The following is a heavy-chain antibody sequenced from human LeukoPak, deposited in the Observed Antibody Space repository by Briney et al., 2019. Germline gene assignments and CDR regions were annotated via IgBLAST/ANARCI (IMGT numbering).Heavy chain of an antibody. D-gene: IGHD2-2*02. CDR3: ASFVRVPAAIRYYYMDV. CDR2: IYYSGST. J-gene: IGHJ6*03. Sequence: SETLSLTCTVSGGSISSYYWSWIRQPPGKGLEWIGYIYYSGSTNYNPSLKSRVTISVDTSKNQFSLKLSSVTAADTAVYYCASFVRVPAAIRYYYMDVWGKGTTVTVSS. CDR1: GGSISSYY. V-gene: IGHV4-59*12.